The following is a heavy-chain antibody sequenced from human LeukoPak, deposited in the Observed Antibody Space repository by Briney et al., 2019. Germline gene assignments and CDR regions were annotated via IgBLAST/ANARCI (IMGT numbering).Heavy chain of an antibody. CDR1: GGSISSSSYY. CDR3: ARDHPGLRFFTFDI. Sequence: SETLSLTCTVSGGSISSSSYYWGWIRQPPGKGLEWIGRIYTSGSTNHNPSLKSRVTISVDTSKNQFSLKLSSVTAADTAVYCCARDHPGLRFFTFDIWGQGTMVTVSS. V-gene: IGHV4-39*07. CDR2: IYTSGST. D-gene: IGHD3-3*01. J-gene: IGHJ3*02.